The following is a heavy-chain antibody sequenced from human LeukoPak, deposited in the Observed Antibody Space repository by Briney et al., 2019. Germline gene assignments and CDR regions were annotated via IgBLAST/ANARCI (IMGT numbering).Heavy chain of an antibody. CDR2: ISYDGSNK. V-gene: IGHV3-30*04. J-gene: IGHJ4*02. CDR1: GFTFSSYA. D-gene: IGHD1-26*01. CDR3: ARMGAIPLDY. Sequence: PGRSLRLSCAASGFTFSSYAMHWVRQAPGKGLEWVAVISYDGSNKYYADSVKGRFTISSDNSKNTLYLQMNSLRAEDTAVYYCARMGAIPLDYWGQGTLVTVSS.